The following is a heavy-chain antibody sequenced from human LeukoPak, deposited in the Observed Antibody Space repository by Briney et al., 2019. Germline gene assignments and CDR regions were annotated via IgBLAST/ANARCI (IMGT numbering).Heavy chain of an antibody. J-gene: IGHJ5*02. Sequence: GGSLILSCSASGFTFSTSWMHWVRRAPGKGLGLVSRINRDGTSTIYADSVKGRFTISRDDAKHTLYLQMNSLRAEDTAVYYCARGTGGWYNWFDPWGQGTLVTVSS. CDR3: ARGTGGWYNWFDP. D-gene: IGHD6-19*01. CDR1: GFTFSTSW. CDR2: INRDGTST. V-gene: IGHV3-74*01.